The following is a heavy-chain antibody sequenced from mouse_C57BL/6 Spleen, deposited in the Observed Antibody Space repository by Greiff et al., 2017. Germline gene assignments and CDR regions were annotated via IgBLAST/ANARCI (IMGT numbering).Heavy chain of an antibody. Sequence: EVHLVESGGGLVKPGGSLKLSCAASGFTFSDYGMHWVRQAPEKGLEWVAYISSGSSTIYYADTVKGRFTISRDNAKNTLFLKMTSLRSEDTAMYYCAREYYGSSYPGFAYWGQGTLVTVSA. CDR2: ISSGSSTI. V-gene: IGHV5-17*01. D-gene: IGHD1-1*01. J-gene: IGHJ3*01. CDR1: GFTFSDYG. CDR3: AREYYGSSYPGFAY.